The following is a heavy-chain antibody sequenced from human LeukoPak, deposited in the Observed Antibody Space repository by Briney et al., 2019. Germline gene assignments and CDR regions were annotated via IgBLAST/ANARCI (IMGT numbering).Heavy chain of an antibody. Sequence: GESLKISCKGSGYSFTSYWIGWVRQMPGKGLEWMGIIFPGDSDTRYSPSFQGQVTISADRSLTTAYLQWSSLKASDTAMYYCARQRSIYSGGWIFIDYWGQGTLVTVSS. V-gene: IGHV5-51*01. CDR3: ARQRSIYSGGWIFIDY. CDR1: GYSFTSYW. D-gene: IGHD2-2*03. J-gene: IGHJ4*02. CDR2: IFPGDSDT.